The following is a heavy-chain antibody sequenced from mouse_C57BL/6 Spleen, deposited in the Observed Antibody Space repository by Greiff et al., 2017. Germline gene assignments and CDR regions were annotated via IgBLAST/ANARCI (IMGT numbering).Heavy chain of an antibody. CDR3: ARHEGYDGYYRAWFAY. D-gene: IGHD2-3*01. J-gene: IGHJ3*01. Sequence: DVMLVESGGGLVKPGGSLKLSCAASGFTFSSYTMSWVRQTPEKRLEWVATISGGGGNTYYPDSLKGRFTISRDNAKNTLYRQMSSLRSEDAALYYCARHEGYDGYYRAWFAYWGKGTLVTVSA. CDR2: ISGGGGNT. CDR1: GFTFSSYT. V-gene: IGHV5-9*01.